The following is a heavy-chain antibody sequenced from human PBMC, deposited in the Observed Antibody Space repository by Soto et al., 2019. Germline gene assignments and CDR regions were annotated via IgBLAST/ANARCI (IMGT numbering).Heavy chain of an antibody. V-gene: IGHV4-39*01. CDR2: IYYSGST. CDR3: ARPKRGSAAGTAAYYYYYMDV. Sequence: SETLSLTCTVSGGSISSSSYYWGWIRQPPGKGLEWIGSIYYSGSTYYNPSLKSRVTISVDTSKNQFSLKLSSVTAADTAVYYCARPKRGSAAGTAAYYYYYMDVWGKGTTVTVSS. CDR1: GGSISSSSYY. D-gene: IGHD6-13*01. J-gene: IGHJ6*03.